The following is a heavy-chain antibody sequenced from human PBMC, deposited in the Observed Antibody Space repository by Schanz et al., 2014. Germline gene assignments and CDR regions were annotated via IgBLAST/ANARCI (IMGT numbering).Heavy chain of an antibody. CDR1: GFTFSSYS. V-gene: IGHV3-64*04. Sequence: VQLLESGGGLVQPGGSLRLSCSASGFTFSSYSMYWVRQAPGKGLEYVSVISSNGGSTDFADSVKGRFTISRDNAKNSLYLQMNSLRAEDTAVYYCAKHVRSLTGNDYWGQGTLVTVSS. J-gene: IGHJ4*02. CDR2: ISSNGGST. D-gene: IGHD3-9*01. CDR3: AKHVRSLTGNDY.